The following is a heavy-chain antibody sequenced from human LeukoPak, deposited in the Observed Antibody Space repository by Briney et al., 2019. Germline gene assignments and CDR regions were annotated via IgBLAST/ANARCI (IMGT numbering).Heavy chain of an antibody. D-gene: IGHD6-19*01. Sequence: SETLSLTCAVYGGSFSGYYWSWIRQPPGKGLEWIGEINHSGSTNYNPSLKSRVTISVDTSKNQFSLELSSVTAADTAVYYCARVPLAVAGTGLYYFDYWGQGTLVTVSS. CDR2: INHSGST. V-gene: IGHV4-34*01. CDR3: ARVPLAVAGTGLYYFDY. J-gene: IGHJ4*02. CDR1: GGSFSGYY.